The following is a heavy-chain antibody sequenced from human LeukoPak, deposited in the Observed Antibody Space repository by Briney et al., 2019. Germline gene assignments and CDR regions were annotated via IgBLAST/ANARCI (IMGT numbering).Heavy chain of an antibody. V-gene: IGHV3-23*01. CDR1: GFTFSSYS. J-gene: IGHJ4*02. CDR3: ASLPVVVVAATRNFDY. CDR2: ISGSGGST. D-gene: IGHD2-15*01. Sequence: GGSLRLSCAASGFTFSSYSMNWVRQAPGKGLEWVSAISGSGGSTYYADSVKGRFTISRDNSKNTLYLQVNSLRAEDTAVYYCASLPVVVVAATRNFDYWGQGTLVTVSS.